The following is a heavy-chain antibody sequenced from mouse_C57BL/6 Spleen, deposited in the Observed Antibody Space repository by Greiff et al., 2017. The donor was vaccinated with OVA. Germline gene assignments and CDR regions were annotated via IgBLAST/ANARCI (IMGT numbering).Heavy chain of an antibody. Sequence: VQLQQSGAELVKPGASVKLSCTASGFTINGYYMHWVKQRTEQGLEWIGRIDPEGGETKYAPKFKGKATLTADTSSNTAYLQLSSLTSEDTAVDYCACGYDGSSYWFAYWGQGTLVTVSA. D-gene: IGHD1-1*01. CDR3: ACGYDGSSYWFAY. V-gene: IGHV14-2*01. J-gene: IGHJ3*01. CDR1: GFTINGYY. CDR2: IDPEGGET.